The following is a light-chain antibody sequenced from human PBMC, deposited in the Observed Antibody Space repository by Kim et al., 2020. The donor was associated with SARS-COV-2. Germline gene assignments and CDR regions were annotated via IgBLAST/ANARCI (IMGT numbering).Light chain of an antibody. CDR2: KAS. J-gene: IGKJ2*01. CDR1: QSISSW. CDR3: QQYNSYSYT. Sequence: ASVGDRITITCRASQSISSWLAWYQQKPGKAPNLLIYKASNLESGVPSRFSGSGSGTEFTLTISSLQPDDFATYYCQQYNSYSYTFGQGTKLEI. V-gene: IGKV1-5*03.